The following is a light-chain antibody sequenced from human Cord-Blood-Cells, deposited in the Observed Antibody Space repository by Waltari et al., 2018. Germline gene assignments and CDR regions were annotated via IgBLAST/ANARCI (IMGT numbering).Light chain of an antibody. V-gene: IGLV3-25*02. CDR2: KDS. CDR1: ALPKQY. J-gene: IGLJ3*02. Sequence: SSELTQPPSVSVSPGQTARLTCSGDALPKQYAYWYQQKPGQAPVLVIYKDSERPSGIPERFSGSSSGTTVTLTISGVQAEDEADYYCQSADSSGTYRVFGGGTKLTVL. CDR3: QSADSSGTYRV.